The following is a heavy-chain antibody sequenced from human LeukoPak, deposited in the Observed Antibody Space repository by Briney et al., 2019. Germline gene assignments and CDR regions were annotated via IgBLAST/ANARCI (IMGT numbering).Heavy chain of an antibody. CDR2: INHSGST. Sequence: SETLSLTCTVSGDFLSSGSYYWGWIRQPPGKGLEWIGEINHSGSTNYNPSLKSRVTISADTSKNQFSLKLSSVTAADTAVYYCARGRAYDFWSGYYFFDYWGQGTLVTVSS. CDR1: GDFLSSGSYY. CDR3: ARGRAYDFWSGYYFFDY. V-gene: IGHV4-39*07. D-gene: IGHD3-3*01. J-gene: IGHJ4*02.